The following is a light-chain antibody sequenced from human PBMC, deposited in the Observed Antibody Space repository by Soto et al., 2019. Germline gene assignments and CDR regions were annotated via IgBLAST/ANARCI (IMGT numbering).Light chain of an antibody. CDR3: QQYNNWPLT. Sequence: IVRTQSPATLSVSPGERATLSCRASQSVSRNVAWHQQKPGQAPRLLIYGASTRATGVPARFLGSGSGTEFTLTISSLQSEDFAVYYCQQYNNWPLTFGGGTKVDI. J-gene: IGKJ4*01. CDR2: GAS. V-gene: IGKV3-15*01. CDR1: QSVSRN.